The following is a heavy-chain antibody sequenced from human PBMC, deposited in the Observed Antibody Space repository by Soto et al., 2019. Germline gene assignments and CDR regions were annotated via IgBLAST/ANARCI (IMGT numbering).Heavy chain of an antibody. D-gene: IGHD2-15*01. J-gene: IGHJ4*02. CDR2: ISAYNGNT. CDR1: GYTFTSYG. V-gene: IGHV1-18*01. Sequence: ASVKVSCKASGYTFTSYGISWVRQAPGQGLEWMGWISAYNGNTNYAQKLQGRVTMTTDTSTSTAYMELRSLRSDDTAVYYCAREPTAYCSGGSCYIDYWGQGTLVTVSS. CDR3: AREPTAYCSGGSCYIDY.